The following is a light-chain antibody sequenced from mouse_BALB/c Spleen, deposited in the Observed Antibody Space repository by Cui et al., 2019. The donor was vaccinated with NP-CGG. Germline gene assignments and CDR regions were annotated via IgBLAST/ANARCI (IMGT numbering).Light chain of an antibody. Sequence: LTQEYALTTSPGETVTLTCRSSTGTVTTSNYANWVQEKPDHLFTGLIGGTNNRAPGVPARFSGSLIGDKAALTITGAQTEDEAIYFCALWYSNHWVFGGGTKLTVL. J-gene: IGLJ1*01. CDR2: GTN. CDR3: ALWYSNHWV. V-gene: IGLV1*01. CDR1: TGTVTTSNY.